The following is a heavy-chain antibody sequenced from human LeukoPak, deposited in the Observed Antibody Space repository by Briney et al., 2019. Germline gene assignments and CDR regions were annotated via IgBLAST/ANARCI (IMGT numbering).Heavy chain of an antibody. CDR2: ISGSGGST. V-gene: IGHV3-23*01. CDR1: GFTFSSYA. D-gene: IGHD6-19*01. J-gene: IGHJ4*02. CDR3: AKDRGDSSGWYYGGYYFDY. Sequence: GGSLRLSCAASGFTFSSYAMSWVRQAPGKGLERVSAISGSGGSTYYADSVKGRFTISRDNSKNTLYLQMNSLRAEDTAVYYCAKDRGDSSGWYYGGYYFDYWGQGTLVTVSS.